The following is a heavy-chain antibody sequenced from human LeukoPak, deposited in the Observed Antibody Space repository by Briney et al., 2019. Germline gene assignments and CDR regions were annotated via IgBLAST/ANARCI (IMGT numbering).Heavy chain of an antibody. CDR1: GVSTTTHH. CDR3: ARGAMTTTSTFDY. J-gene: IGHJ4*02. CDR2: IHYSGSSNYNPSSVST. D-gene: IGHD5-24*01. Sequence: SETLSLTCTVSGVSTTTHHRRWLRQPPGKGLEWIGYIHYSGSSNYNPSSVSTNYNPSLKSRVTLSVDTSKNQFSLKLSSVTAADTAVYYCARGAMTTTSTFDYWGQGTLVTVSS. V-gene: IGHV4-59*11.